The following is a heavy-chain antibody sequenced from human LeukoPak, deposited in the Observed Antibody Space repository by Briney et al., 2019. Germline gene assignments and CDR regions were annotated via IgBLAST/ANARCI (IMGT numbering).Heavy chain of an antibody. CDR1: RFTFSSYS. V-gene: IGHV3-21*01. J-gene: IGHJ5*02. CDR2: ISSSSSYI. CDR3: ARGGKWSPRDRFDL. D-gene: IGHD2-8*01. Sequence: GGSLRLSCAASRFTFSSYSMNWVRQAPGKGLEWVSAISSSSSYIYYADSVKGRLTISRDNAKNSLYLQMNSLRAEDTAVYYCARGGKWSPRDRFDLWGQGNLVTVSS.